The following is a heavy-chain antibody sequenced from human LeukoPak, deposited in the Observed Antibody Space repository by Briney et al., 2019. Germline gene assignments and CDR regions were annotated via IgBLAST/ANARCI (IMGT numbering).Heavy chain of an antibody. CDR3: ARGQFPQLRLNWFDP. V-gene: IGHV4-34*01. Sequence: SETLSLTCAVYGGSFSGYYWSWIRQPPGKGLEWIGEINHSGSTNYNPSLKSRVTISVDTSKNQFSLKLSSVTAADTAVSYCARGQFPQLRLNWFDPWGQGTLVTVSS. CDR1: GGSFSGYY. CDR2: INHSGST. J-gene: IGHJ5*02. D-gene: IGHD3-16*01.